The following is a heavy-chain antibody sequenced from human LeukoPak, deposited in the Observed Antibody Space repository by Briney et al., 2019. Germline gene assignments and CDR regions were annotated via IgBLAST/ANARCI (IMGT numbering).Heavy chain of an antibody. V-gene: IGHV3-30*03. CDR3: ARDRAWNYFDY. Sequence: GGSLRLSCAPSGFTFSRHGMHWVGQAPGKGMAWVAILSPYAPMTSYPPSVEVLFTLSIDNSTNTLYLQMDSLRAEDTAVYYCARDRAWNYFDYWGQGTLVTVSS. J-gene: IGHJ4*02. CDR1: GFTFSRHG. D-gene: IGHD3-3*01. CDR2: LSPYAPMT.